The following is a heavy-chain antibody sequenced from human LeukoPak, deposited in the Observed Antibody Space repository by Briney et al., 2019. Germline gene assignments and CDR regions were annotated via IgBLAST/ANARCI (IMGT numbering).Heavy chain of an antibody. CDR3: PCGEPTAMGLSDY. V-gene: IGHV3-74*01. CDR1: GFTFSTYW. J-gene: IGHJ4*02. Sequence: GGSVRLSCAASGFTFSTYWMHWVRQAPGKGLVWVSRINTDGTTTSYADSVKGRFTISRDNAKNTLYLQMNSLRAEDTAVYYCPCGEPTAMGLSDYWGQGTLVTVSS. D-gene: IGHD5-18*01. CDR2: INTDGTTT.